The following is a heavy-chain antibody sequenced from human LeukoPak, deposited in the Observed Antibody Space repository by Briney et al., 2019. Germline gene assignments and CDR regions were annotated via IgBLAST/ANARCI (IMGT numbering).Heavy chain of an antibody. CDR1: GLTVSSNY. CDR2: LHAAGGT. D-gene: IGHD3-22*01. V-gene: IGHV3-53*04. Sequence: GGSLRLSCAASGLTVSSNYITWVRQPPGKGLEWVSVLHAAGGTYYADSVKGRFTISRHITKNTVYLQMNSLRAEDTAVYYCAREGYDSSGYPRLLDYWGQGTLVTVSS. CDR3: AREGYDSSGYPRLLDY. J-gene: IGHJ4*02.